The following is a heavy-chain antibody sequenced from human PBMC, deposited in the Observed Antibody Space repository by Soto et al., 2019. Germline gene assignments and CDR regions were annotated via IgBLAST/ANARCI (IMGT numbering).Heavy chain of an antibody. J-gene: IGHJ6*03. CDR2: MNPNSGNT. Sequence: ASVKVSCKASGYTFTSYDINWVRQATGQGLEWMGWMNPNSGNTGYAQKFQGRVTMARNTSISTAYMELSSLGSEDTAVYYCARDLRITMVGELRYYYYYMDVWGKGTTVTVSS. D-gene: IGHD3-10*02. CDR3: ARDLRITMVGELRYYYYYMDV. CDR1: GYTFTSYD. V-gene: IGHV1-8*01.